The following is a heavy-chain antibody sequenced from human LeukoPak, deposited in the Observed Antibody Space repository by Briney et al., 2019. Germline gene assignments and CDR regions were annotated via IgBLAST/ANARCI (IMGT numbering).Heavy chain of an antibody. CDR3: ARVIPRQNYGDYDN. CDR1: GGSISSYY. V-gene: IGHV4-59*01. D-gene: IGHD4-17*01. J-gene: IGHJ4*02. Sequence: SETPSLTCTVSGGSISSYYWSWIRQPPGKGLEWIGYIYYSGSTNYNPSLKSRVTISVDTSKNQFSLKLSSVTAADTAVYYCARVIPRQNYGDYDNWGQGTLVTVSS. CDR2: IYYSGST.